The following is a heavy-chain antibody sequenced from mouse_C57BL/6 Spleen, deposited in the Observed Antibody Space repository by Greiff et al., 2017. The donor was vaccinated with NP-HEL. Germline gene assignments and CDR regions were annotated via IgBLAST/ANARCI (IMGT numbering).Heavy chain of an antibody. CDR1: GFTFSSYA. CDR3: ARSRRDVGYFDV. V-gene: IGHV5-4*03. CDR2: ISDGGSYT. Sequence: DVMLVESGGGLVKPGGSLKLSCAASGFTFSSYAMSWVRQTPEKRLEWVATISDGGSYTYYPDNVKGRFTISRDNAKNNLYLQMSHLKSEDTAMYYCARSRRDVGYFDVWGTGTTVTVSS. J-gene: IGHJ1*03.